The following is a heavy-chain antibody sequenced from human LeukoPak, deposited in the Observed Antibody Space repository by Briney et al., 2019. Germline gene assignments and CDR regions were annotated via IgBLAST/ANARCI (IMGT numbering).Heavy chain of an antibody. D-gene: IGHD6-13*01. V-gene: IGHV4-34*01. CDR1: GGSFSGNY. CDR3: AREEVAAAGTGGY. Sequence: PSETLSLTCAVYGGSFSGNYWSWIRQPPGKGLEWIGDINHSGTTNYSPSLKSRVTISVDTSKNQFSLKLSSVTAADTAVYYCAREEVAAAGTGGYWGQGTLVTVSS. CDR2: INHSGTT. J-gene: IGHJ4*02.